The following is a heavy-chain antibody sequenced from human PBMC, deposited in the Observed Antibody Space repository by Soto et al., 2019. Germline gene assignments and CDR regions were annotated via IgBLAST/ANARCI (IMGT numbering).Heavy chain of an antibody. Sequence: QVQLVQSGAEVKKPGSSVKVSCKASGGTFSSYAISWVRQAPGQGLEWMGGIIPIFGTANYAQKFQGRVTITADEATSTAYLELSSLRSEDTAVYYRAREVYAMDWFDPWGQGALVTVSS. CDR1: GGTFSSYA. CDR3: AREVYAMDWFDP. J-gene: IGHJ5*02. V-gene: IGHV1-69*12. D-gene: IGHD2-8*01. CDR2: IIPIFGTA.